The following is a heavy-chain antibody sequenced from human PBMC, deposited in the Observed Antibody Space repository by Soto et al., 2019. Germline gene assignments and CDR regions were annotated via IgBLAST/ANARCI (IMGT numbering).Heavy chain of an antibody. J-gene: IGHJ6*02. D-gene: IGHD6-19*01. V-gene: IGHV5-51*01. CDR2: IYPGDSDT. CDR3: ARLGRGIAVAGPDDYGMDV. Sequence: PGESLKILFTATGYSFNSYGIGWVRQTPGTGQDWMGIIYPGDSDTRYSPSFQGQVTISADKSISTAYLQWSSLNASDTAMYYCARLGRGIAVAGPDDYGMDVWGQGTTVTVSS. CDR1: GYSFNSYG.